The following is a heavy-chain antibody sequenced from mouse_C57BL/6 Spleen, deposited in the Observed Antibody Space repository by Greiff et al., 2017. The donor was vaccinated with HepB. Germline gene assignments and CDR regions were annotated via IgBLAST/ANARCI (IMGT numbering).Heavy chain of an antibody. D-gene: IGHD1-1*01. CDR1: GYTFTSYW. Sequence: VQLQQSGAELVMPGASVKLSCKASGYTFTSYWMHWVKQRPGQGLEWIGEIDPSDSYTNYNQKFKGKSTLTVAKSSSTAYMQLSSLTSEDSAVYYCARGSSYGYYYAMDYWGQGTSVTVSS. CDR2: IDPSDSYT. CDR3: ARGSSYGYYYAMDY. V-gene: IGHV1-69*01. J-gene: IGHJ4*01.